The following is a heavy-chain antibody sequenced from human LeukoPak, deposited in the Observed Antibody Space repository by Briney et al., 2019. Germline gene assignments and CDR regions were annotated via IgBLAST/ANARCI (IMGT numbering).Heavy chain of an antibody. Sequence: GGSLRLSCAASGFTFSSYAMSWVRQAPGKGLEWVSAVRGGRSNTYYADSVKGRFSISRDNSKDTLSLQMNSLRAEDTAVYYCAKDIAQGYTFGSIEQDYWGQGTLVTVSS. CDR2: VRGGRSNT. V-gene: IGHV3-23*01. J-gene: IGHJ4*02. CDR3: AKDIAQGYTFGSIEQDY. D-gene: IGHD5-18*01. CDR1: GFTFSSYA.